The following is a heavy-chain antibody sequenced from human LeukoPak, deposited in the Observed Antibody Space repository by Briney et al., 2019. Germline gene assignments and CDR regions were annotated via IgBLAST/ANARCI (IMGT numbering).Heavy chain of an antibody. V-gene: IGHV3-64*01. Sequence: GGSLRLSCAASGFTFSSYAMHWVRQAPGKGLEYVSAISSNGGSTYYANSVKGRFTISRDNSKNTLYLQMGSLRAEDMAVYYCARDRAGGRDGYNYWGAFDIWGQGTMVTVSS. D-gene: IGHD5-24*01. CDR2: ISSNGGST. CDR1: GFTFSSYA. CDR3: ARDRAGGRDGYNYWGAFDI. J-gene: IGHJ3*02.